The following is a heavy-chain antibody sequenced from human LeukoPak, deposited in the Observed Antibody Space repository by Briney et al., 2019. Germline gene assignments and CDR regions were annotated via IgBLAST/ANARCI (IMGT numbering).Heavy chain of an antibody. CDR2: INHSGST. D-gene: IGHD4-23*01. Sequence: SETLSFTCAVYGGSFSGYYWSWIRQPPGKGLEWIGEINHSGSTNYNPSLKSRVTISVDTSKNQFSLKLSSVTAADTAVYYCARDSYGGRIAVDWGQGTLVTVSS. J-gene: IGHJ4*02. V-gene: IGHV4-34*01. CDR3: ARDSYGGRIAVD. CDR1: GGSFSGYY.